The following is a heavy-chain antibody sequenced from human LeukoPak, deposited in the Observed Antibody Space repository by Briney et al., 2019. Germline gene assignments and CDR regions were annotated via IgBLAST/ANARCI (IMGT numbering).Heavy chain of an antibody. V-gene: IGHV3-30*03. D-gene: IGHD6-13*01. CDR1: GFTFSHYG. CDR3: ASTAAATDPPGF. Sequence: GGSLRLSCAASGFTFSHYGVHWVRQAPGKGLEWVAVISYDGSNKYFADSVKGRFTISRDNSKNTVYLQMNSLRGEDTAAYYCASTAAATDPPGFWGQGTLVTVSS. J-gene: IGHJ4*02. CDR2: ISYDGSNK.